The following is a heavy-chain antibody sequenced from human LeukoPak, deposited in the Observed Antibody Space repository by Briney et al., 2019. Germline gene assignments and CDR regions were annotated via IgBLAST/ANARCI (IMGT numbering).Heavy chain of an antibody. CDR2: IRYDGSNQ. J-gene: IGHJ4*02. D-gene: IGHD2-8*01. CDR3: ARNTGYCASGTCYYDY. V-gene: IGHV3-33*01. Sequence: PGGSLILSCAASGFTFSTYGMHWVRQAPGKGLEWVALIRYDGSNQYYADSVKGRFTISKDNSKNMLYLQMNSLRAEDTAVYYCARNTGYCASGTCYYDYWGQGTLVTVSS. CDR1: GFTFSTYG.